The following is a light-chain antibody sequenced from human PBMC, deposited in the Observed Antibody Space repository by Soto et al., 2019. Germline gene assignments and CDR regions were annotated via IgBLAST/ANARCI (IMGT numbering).Light chain of an antibody. CDR1: ETVTSDY. CDR3: HQYGTSPWT. J-gene: IGKJ1*01. CDR2: GAS. Sequence: EVVLTQSPCTLSLSPGERATLSCRASETVTSDYLAWYQQKPGQAPRLLFYGASRRAAGIPARFSGSGSGTDFTLIISRLEPEDFVVYYCHQYGTSPWTFGQGTKVEIK. V-gene: IGKV3-20*01.